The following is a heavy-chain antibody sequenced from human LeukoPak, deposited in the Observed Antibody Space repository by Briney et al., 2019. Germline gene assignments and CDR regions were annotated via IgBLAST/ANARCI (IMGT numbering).Heavy chain of an antibody. D-gene: IGHD3-22*01. Sequence: SETLSLTCTVSGGSINFYYWSWIRQSPGKGLEWVGYIYYTGSTKYNPSLQSRVTISVDKSENQFSLNLYSVTAADTAVYYCARVGYYDSSGYLDYWGQGTQVTVSS. CDR2: IYYTGST. CDR3: ARVGYYDSSGYLDY. CDR1: GGSINFYY. J-gene: IGHJ4*02. V-gene: IGHV4-59*01.